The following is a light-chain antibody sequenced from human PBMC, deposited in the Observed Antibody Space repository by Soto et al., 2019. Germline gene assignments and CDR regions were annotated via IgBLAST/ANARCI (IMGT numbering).Light chain of an antibody. Sequence: EIVLTQSPATLSLSPGERATLSCRASQSVSNYLAWYQQKPGQAPRLLIYDASNSATGSPARFSGSGSGTDVTLTISSREPADFAVYYCQERSNWPLTFGPGTKVDIK. V-gene: IGKV3-11*01. CDR3: QERSNWPLT. CDR1: QSVSNY. J-gene: IGKJ3*01. CDR2: DAS.